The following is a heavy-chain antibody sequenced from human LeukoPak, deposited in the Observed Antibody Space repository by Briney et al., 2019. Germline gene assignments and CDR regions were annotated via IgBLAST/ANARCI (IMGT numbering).Heavy chain of an antibody. Sequence: GGSLRLSCAASGFTFSSYAMGWVRQAPGKGLEWVSAISGSGGSTYYADSVKGRFTISRDNSKNTLYLQMNSLRAEDTAVYYCAKIDGYSFAPDAFDIWGQGTMVTVSS. CDR2: ISGSGGST. CDR1: GFTFSSYA. J-gene: IGHJ3*02. CDR3: AKIDGYSFAPDAFDI. V-gene: IGHV3-23*01. D-gene: IGHD5-18*01.